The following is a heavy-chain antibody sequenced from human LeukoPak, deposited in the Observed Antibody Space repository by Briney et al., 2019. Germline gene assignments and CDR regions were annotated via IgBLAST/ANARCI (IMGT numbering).Heavy chain of an antibody. J-gene: IGHJ6*02. Sequence: GGSLRLSCAASGFTFSSYTMNWVRQAPGKGLEWVSFISPSSSSIYYADSVKGRFTVSRDNAKNSLYLQMNSLRAEDTALYYCARERRNTPMDVWGQGTTVTVSS. CDR1: GFTFSSYT. CDR3: ARERRNTPMDV. V-gene: IGHV3-21*01. CDR2: ISPSSSSI. D-gene: IGHD5-18*01.